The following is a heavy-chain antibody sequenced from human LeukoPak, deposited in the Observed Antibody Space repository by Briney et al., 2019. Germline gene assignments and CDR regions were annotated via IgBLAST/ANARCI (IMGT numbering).Heavy chain of an antibody. CDR2: INQRRNI. V-gene: IGHV4-34*01. CDR1: GGSFSGYS. J-gene: IGHJ2*01. Sequence: SETLSLTCVVYGGSFSGYSWSWIRQPPGKGLEWIGEINQRRNINYNPSLKRRVTISIDTSKNQFSLKLSSVTAADTAVYFCARHGWHAWYFDLWGRGTLVTVSS. CDR3: ARHGWHAWYFDL. D-gene: IGHD6-19*01.